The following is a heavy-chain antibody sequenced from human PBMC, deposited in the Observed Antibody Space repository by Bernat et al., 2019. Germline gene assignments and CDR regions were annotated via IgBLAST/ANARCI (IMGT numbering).Heavy chain of an antibody. D-gene: IGHD2-15*01. Sequence: QVQLVESGGGVVQPGRSLRLSCAASGFTFSSYGMHWVRQAPGKGLEWVAVISYDGSNKYYADSVKGRFTISRDNSKNTLYLQMNSLRAEDTAVYYCAKDLHCSGGSCLPIYYYYGMDVWGQGTTVTVSS. CDR1: GFTFSSYG. CDR2: ISYDGSNK. V-gene: IGHV3-30*18. J-gene: IGHJ6*02. CDR3: AKDLHCSGGSCLPIYYYYGMDV.